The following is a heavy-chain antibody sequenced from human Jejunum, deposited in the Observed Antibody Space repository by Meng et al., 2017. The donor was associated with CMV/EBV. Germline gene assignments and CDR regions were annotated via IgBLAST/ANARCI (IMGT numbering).Heavy chain of an antibody. D-gene: IGHD4-17*01. J-gene: IGHJ6*02. V-gene: IGHV1-24*01. Sequence: TLPALSISGVRPAPGKGLEWMGGLEPEDGDTIYAQKFQGRLTMTEDTSTDTAYMELNSLRVEDTALYYCAKRGYGDYYYYYGMDVWGQGTTVTVSS. CDR2: LEPEDGDT. CDR1: TLPALS. CDR3: AKRGYGDYYYYYGMDV.